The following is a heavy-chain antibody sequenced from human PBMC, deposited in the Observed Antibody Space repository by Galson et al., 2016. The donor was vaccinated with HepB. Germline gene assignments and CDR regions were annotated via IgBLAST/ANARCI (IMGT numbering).Heavy chain of an antibody. V-gene: IGHV3-43*01. CDR2: ISFDGGLA. CDR1: GFTFAPYF. Sequence: SLRLSCAASGFTFAPYFMHWVRQVPGKGLEWVALISFDGGLAYYSDSVKGRFIISRDNSKSSLYLLMNNLGSEDTALYYCVKDKDSAGGTPDYFDFWGRGTLVTVSS. J-gene: IGHJ4*02. CDR3: VKDKDSAGGTPDYFDF. D-gene: IGHD6-13*01.